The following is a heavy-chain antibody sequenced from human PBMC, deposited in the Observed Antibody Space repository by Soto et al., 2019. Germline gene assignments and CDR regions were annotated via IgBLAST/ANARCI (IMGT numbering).Heavy chain of an antibody. V-gene: IGHV4-59*01. CDR3: ARSRRGSRGWYGIWFDP. J-gene: IGHJ5*02. CDR1: GGSISSYY. Sequence: SETLSLTCTVSGGSISSYYWSWIRQPPGKGLEWIGYFYYSGNTNYNPSLKSRVTISVDTSKNQFSLKLSSVTAADTAVYYCARSRRGSRGWYGIWFDPWGQGSLVPVS. CDR2: FYYSGNT. D-gene: IGHD6-19*01.